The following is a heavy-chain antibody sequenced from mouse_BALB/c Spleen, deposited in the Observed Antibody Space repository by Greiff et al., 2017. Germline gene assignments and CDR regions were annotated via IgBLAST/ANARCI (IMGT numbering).Heavy chain of an antibody. J-gene: IGHJ3*01. CDR1: GYSFTGYT. V-gene: IGHV1-25*01. CDR2: INPYNGGT. D-gene: IGHD1-1*01. Sequence: VQLQQSGPELVKPGASMKISCKASGYSFTGYTMNWVKQSHGKNLEWLGLINPYNGGTSYNQKFKGKATLTVDTSSSTAYMELLSLTSEDSAVYYCARGFYAWFAYWGQGTLVTVSA. CDR3: ARGFYAWFAY.